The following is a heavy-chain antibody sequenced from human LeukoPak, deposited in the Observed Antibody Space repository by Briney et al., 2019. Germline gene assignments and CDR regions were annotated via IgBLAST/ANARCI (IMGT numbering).Heavy chain of an antibody. CDR1: GFTFSSYA. D-gene: IGHD6-6*01. Sequence: GRSLRLSCAASGFTFSSYAMHWVRQAPGKGLEWVAVISYDGSNKYYADSVKGRFTISRDNSKNTLYLQMNSLRAEDTAVYYCAREGVWASIAARPDYWGQGTLVTVSP. J-gene: IGHJ4*02. CDR3: AREGVWASIAARPDY. V-gene: IGHV3-30-3*01. CDR2: ISYDGSNK.